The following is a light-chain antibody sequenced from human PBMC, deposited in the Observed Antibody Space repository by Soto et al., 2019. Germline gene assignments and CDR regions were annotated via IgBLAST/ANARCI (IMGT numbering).Light chain of an antibody. J-gene: IGLJ2*01. Sequence: QSVLTQPPSVSGAPGQRITISCTGSSSNIGAGYDVHWYQQVPGTAPKLLMYGNANRPSGVPDRFSGSKSGTSASLAITGVQADDEAEYYCQSYDSSLSGDVVFGGGTKLTVL. CDR3: QSYDSSLSGDVV. CDR2: GNA. V-gene: IGLV1-40*01. CDR1: SSNIGAGYD.